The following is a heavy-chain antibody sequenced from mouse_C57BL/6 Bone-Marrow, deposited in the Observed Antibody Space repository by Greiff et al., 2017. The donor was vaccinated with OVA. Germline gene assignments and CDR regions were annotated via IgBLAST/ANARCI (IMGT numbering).Heavy chain of an antibody. D-gene: IGHD2-10*01. CDR3: ARDPYFGYFDY. CDR1: GISITTGNYR. V-gene: IGHV3-5*01. J-gene: IGHJ2*01. Sequence: DVQLQESGPGLVKPSQTVFLTCTVTGISITTGNYRWSWIRQFPGNKLEWIGYIYYSGAITYNPSLTSRTTITRDTPKNQFFLEMNSLTAEDTATYYCARDPYFGYFDYWGQGTTLTVSS. CDR2: IYYSGAI.